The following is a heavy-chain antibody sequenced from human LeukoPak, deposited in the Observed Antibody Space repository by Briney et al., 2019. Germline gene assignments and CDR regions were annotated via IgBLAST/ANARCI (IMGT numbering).Heavy chain of an antibody. Sequence: SETLSLTCAVSGGSISTISDYWDWIRQPPGKGLEWIGSVYYSGSTYYNPSLKSRIIISVDTSKNQFSLKLSSVTAADTAVYYCARSPYDSSGRYFDYWGQGTLVTVSS. CDR2: VYYSGST. V-gene: IGHV4-39*01. D-gene: IGHD3-22*01. CDR1: GGSISTISDY. CDR3: ARSPYDSSGRYFDY. J-gene: IGHJ4*02.